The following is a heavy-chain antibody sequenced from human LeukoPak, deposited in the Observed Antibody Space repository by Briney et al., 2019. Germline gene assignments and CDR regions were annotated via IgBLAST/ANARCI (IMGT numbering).Heavy chain of an antibody. CDR1: GYTFTGYY. D-gene: IGHD5-18*01. Sequence: ASVKVSCKASGYTFTGYYMHWVRQAPGQGLEWMGWINPNSGGTNYAQKFQGRVTMTRDTSISTAYMELSRLRSDDTAVYYCARAYLKGSYALYWGQGTLVTVSS. CDR3: ARAYLKGSYALY. J-gene: IGHJ4*02. CDR2: INPNSGGT. V-gene: IGHV1-2*02.